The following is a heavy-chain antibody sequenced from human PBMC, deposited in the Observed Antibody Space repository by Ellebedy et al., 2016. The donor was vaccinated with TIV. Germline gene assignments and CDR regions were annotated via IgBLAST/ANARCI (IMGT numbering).Heavy chain of an antibody. CDR2: IYGDGTT. Sequence: PGGSLRLSCAVSGFTVGTNYLSWVRQAPGKGLEWVSTIYGDGTTYYADSVRGRFTISRDNSKNPLYLQMKSLRADDTAVYYCANNWVVRGEGWNNGMDIWGQGTTVTVSS. V-gene: IGHV3-66*01. J-gene: IGHJ6*02. D-gene: IGHD3-10*01. CDR1: GFTVGTNY. CDR3: ANNWVVRGEGWNNGMDI.